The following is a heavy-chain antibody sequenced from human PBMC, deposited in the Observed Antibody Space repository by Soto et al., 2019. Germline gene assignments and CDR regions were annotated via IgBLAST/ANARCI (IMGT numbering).Heavy chain of an antibody. Sequence: GGSLRLSCAASGFSFSGYTMNWVRQAQGKGLEWISGINGGGGTTYYADSVKGRFTISRDDSKNILYLQMNSLRVEDTAVYYCAKDRLGGNFDYWGQGTQVTVSS. J-gene: IGHJ4*02. V-gene: IGHV3-23*01. CDR1: GFSFSGYT. CDR2: INGGGGTT. CDR3: AKDRLGGNFDY.